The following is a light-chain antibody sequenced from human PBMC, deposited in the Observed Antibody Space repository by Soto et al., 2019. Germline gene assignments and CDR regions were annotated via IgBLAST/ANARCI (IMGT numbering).Light chain of an antibody. J-gene: IGKJ3*01. CDR3: QRYNSATFT. V-gene: IGKV1-27*01. CDR2: DAS. Sequence: DIQMTQSPSSLSASVRDRVTITCRASQGISNDLAWYQQKPGKVPTLLIYDASTLQSGVPSRFSGSGSGTDFTLTISSLQLEDVATYYCQRYNSATFTFGPGTKVDIK. CDR1: QGISND.